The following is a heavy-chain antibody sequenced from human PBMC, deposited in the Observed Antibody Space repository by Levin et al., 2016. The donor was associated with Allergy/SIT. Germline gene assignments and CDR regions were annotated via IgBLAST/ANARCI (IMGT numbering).Heavy chain of an antibody. CDR2: INAGNGNT. CDR3: ARDPKSPGLWFGESYLDY. Sequence: ASVKVSCKASGYTFTSYAMHWVRQAPGQRLEWMGWINAGNGNTKYSQKFQGRVTITRDTSASTAYMELSSLRSEDTAVYYCARDPKSPGLWFGESYLDYWGQGTLVTVSS. V-gene: IGHV1-3*01. CDR1: GYTFTSYA. J-gene: IGHJ4*02. D-gene: IGHD3-10*01.